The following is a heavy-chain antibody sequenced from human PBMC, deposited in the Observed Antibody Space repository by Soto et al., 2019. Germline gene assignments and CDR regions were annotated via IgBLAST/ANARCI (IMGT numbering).Heavy chain of an antibody. V-gene: IGHV3-73*01. CDR3: TTDKMTTDAFDI. CDR1: RTIFICSV. Sequence: GSLSPLCATTRTIFICSVMHWVRQASRKGLEWVGRIRSKANSYATAYAASVKGRFTISRDDSKNTAYLQMNSLKTEDTAVYYCTTDKMTTDAFDIWGQGTMVTVSS. J-gene: IGHJ3*02. CDR2: IRSKANSYAT.